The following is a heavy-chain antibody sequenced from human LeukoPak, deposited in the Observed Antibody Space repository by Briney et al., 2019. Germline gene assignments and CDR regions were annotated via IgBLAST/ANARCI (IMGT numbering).Heavy chain of an antibody. CDR2: RWYDGSNK. CDR3: ARAKGVRAFDI. V-gene: IGHV3-33*01. CDR1: GFTFSSYG. D-gene: IGHD3-10*01. J-gene: IGHJ3*02. Sequence: GSLRLSCAASGFTFSSYGMHWVRQAPGKGLEWVAVRWYDGSNKYYADSVKGRFTISRDNSKNTLYLQMNSLRAEDTAVYYCARAKGVRAFDIWGQGTMVTVSS.